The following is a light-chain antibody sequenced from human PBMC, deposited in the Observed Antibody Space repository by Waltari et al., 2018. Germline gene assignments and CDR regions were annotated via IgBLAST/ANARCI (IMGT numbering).Light chain of an antibody. CDR3: QQYGSSPTLT. CDR1: QSVSSSY. CDR2: GAS. Sequence: EIVLTQSPGTLSLSPGERATLSCRASQSVSSSYLAWYPQKPGQAPRHLIYGASSRATGIPDRFSGSGSGTDFTLTISRLEPEDFAVYYCQQYGSSPTLTFGGGTKVEIK. J-gene: IGKJ4*01. V-gene: IGKV3-20*01.